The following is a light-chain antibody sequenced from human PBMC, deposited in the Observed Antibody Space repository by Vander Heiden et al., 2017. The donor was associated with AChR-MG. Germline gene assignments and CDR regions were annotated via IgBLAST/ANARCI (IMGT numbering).Light chain of an antibody. CDR1: QSVRSYS. CDR3: QQYGSSPLT. Sequence: EIVLTQSPGTLSLSPGERATLSCSATQSVRSYSLAWYQQKPGQAPRLLICGASSRATGIPDRFTGRGSGTDFSLTISRLEPEDFAVYYCQQYGSSPLTFGGGTKVEIK. V-gene: IGKV3-20*01. CDR2: GAS. J-gene: IGKJ4*01.